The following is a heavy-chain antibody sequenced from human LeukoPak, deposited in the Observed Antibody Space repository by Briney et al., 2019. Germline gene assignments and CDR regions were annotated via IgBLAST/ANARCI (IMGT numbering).Heavy chain of an antibody. D-gene: IGHD2-15*01. Sequence: ASVKVSCKASGYTFTGYYIHWVRQAPGQGLEWMGIINPNGGATSYAQRFQGRVTMTRDMSTSTVYMELSSLRSEDTAVYYCARELLLHWGQGTLVTVSS. J-gene: IGHJ4*02. CDR1: GYTFTGYY. CDR3: ARELLLH. CDR2: INPNGGAT. V-gene: IGHV1-46*01.